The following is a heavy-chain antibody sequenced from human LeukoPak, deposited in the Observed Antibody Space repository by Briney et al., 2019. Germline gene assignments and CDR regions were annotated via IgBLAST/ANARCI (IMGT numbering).Heavy chain of an antibody. CDR2: IYTSGST. J-gene: IGHJ5*02. CDR1: GGSISSYY. CDR3: ARVGPIAAAGEYNWFVP. Sequence: SETLSLTCTASGGSISSYYWSWIRQPAGKGLEWIGRIYTSGSTNYNPSLKSRVTMSVDTSKHQFSLKLSSVTAADTAVYYCARVGPIAAAGEYNWFVPWGQGTLVTVSS. D-gene: IGHD6-13*01. V-gene: IGHV4-4*07.